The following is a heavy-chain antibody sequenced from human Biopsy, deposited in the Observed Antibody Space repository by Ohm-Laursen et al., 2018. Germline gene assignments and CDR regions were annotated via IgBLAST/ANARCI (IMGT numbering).Heavy chain of an antibody. CDR1: GYSFTNYG. J-gene: IGHJ6*04. CDR3: AREQHPYIDVLTDSFSYVPMDV. V-gene: IGHV1-69*04. D-gene: IGHD3-9*01. CDR2: IIPILGRP. Sequence: ASVKVSCKASGYSFTNYGINWVRQAPGQGLEWMGRIIPILGRPTYAQKFQGRVTITADTSTGTVFMDLSTLRSEDSALYYCAREQHPYIDVLTDSFSYVPMDVWGAGTTVTVSS.